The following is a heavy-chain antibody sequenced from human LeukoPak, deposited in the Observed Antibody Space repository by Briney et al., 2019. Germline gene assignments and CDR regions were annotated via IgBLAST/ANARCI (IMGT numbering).Heavy chain of an antibody. CDR3: AKDLALAGTGGVFDA. D-gene: IGHD6-19*01. CDR1: GFTFTTYA. J-gene: IGHJ3*01. CDR2: ISGDGDKA. Sequence: GGSLRLACASSGFTFTTYAINSGRQAPGKGLEWVSGISGDGDKAYYADYVNGRFTISRDNSRNAVSLHMSSLRAEDTALYYGAKDLALAGTGGVFDAWGQGTRVAVSS. V-gene: IGHV3-23*01.